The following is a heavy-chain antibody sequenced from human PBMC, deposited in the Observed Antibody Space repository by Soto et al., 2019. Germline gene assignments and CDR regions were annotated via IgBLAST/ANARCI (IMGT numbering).Heavy chain of an antibody. Sequence: QLVESGGGLVQPGGSLRLSCAASGFTFSSSWMDWVRQGPGKGLVWVSRINSDGSSTKYADSVKGRFTISRDNAKYTLFLQMNSARADDTAVYYCGRLGVWSGAYYYMDVWDKGTTVTVSS. CDR2: INSDGSST. J-gene: IGHJ6*03. D-gene: IGHD3-3*01. CDR1: GFTFSSSW. V-gene: IGHV3-74*03. CDR3: GRLGVWSGAYYYMDV.